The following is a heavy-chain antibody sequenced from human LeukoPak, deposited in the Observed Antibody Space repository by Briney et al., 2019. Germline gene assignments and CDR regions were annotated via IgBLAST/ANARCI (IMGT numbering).Heavy chain of an antibody. V-gene: IGHV3-23*01. CDR1: GFTFSRYA. J-gene: IGHJ4*02. D-gene: IGHD2-15*01. CDR2: ISGSGGST. Sequence: GGSLRLSCAASGFTFSRYAMSWVRQAPGKGLEWVSAISGSGGSTYYADSVKGRFTISRDNSKNTLYLQMNSLRAEDTAVYYCAKAVVVVAATFCDYWGQGTLVTVSS. CDR3: AKAVVVVAATFCDY.